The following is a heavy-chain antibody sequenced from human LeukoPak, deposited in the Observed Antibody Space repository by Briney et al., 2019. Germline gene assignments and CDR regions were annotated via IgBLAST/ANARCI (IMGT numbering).Heavy chain of an antibody. Sequence: PGGSLRLSCAASGFTFSNYGMHWVRQAPGKGLEWVAVIWYDGSNKYYADSVKVRFTISRDNSKNTLFLQMNSLRAEDTAVYYCAREGKYSYGHFDYWGQGTLVTVSS. J-gene: IGHJ4*02. CDR1: GFTFSNYG. CDR3: AREGKYSYGHFDY. D-gene: IGHD5-18*01. V-gene: IGHV3-33*01. CDR2: IWYDGSNK.